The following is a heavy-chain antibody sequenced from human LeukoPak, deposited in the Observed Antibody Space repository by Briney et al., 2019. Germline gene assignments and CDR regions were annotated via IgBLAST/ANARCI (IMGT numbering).Heavy chain of an antibody. Sequence: SETLSLTCTVFGDSITSNSYYWGWIRQPPGKGLEWIGSIYYSGSTYSNPSLKSRVTISVDTSKNQFSLRLTSVTAADTAVYYCARHDCVWGSNDYWGQGTLVTVSS. J-gene: IGHJ4*02. CDR2: IYYSGST. CDR3: ARHDCVWGSNDY. D-gene: IGHD3-16*01. CDR1: GDSITSNSYY. V-gene: IGHV4-39*01.